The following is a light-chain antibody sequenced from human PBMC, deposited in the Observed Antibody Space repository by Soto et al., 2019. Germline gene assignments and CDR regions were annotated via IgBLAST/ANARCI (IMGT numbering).Light chain of an antibody. CDR1: QGVSSS. Sequence: DIQMTQSPSSLSASVVDIVTITWRASQGVSSSLAWYHQQPGKAPKLLIYAASSLQSGVPSRFSGSGSGTDFTLTISSLQPEDFATYYCQQSYSTPINFGQGKRREIK. V-gene: IGKV1-39*01. J-gene: IGKJ5*01. CDR2: AAS. CDR3: QQSYSTPIN.